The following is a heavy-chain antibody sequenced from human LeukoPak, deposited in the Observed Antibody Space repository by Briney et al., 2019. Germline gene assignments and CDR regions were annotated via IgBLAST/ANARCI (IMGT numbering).Heavy chain of an antibody. CDR1: GFTVSTSY. CDR2: IYGGGST. CDR3: ARGYSSGWPDF. D-gene: IGHD6-25*01. Sequence: PGGSLILSCAASGFTVSTSYMNWVRQAPGKGLEWVSVIYGGGSTYYADSVRGRFTISRDNSKNTLYLQMNSLRAEDTAVYFCARGYSSGWPDFWGQGTLVTVSS. V-gene: IGHV3-53*01. J-gene: IGHJ4*02.